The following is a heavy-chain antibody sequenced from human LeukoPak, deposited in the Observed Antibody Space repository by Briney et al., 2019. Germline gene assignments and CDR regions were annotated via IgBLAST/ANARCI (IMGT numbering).Heavy chain of an antibody. CDR2: IWYGGSDK. V-gene: IGHV3-33*01. J-gene: IGHJ4*02. CDR3: ARSKEAAVMGYYFDC. Sequence: GGSLRLSCAASGFTFSRYGMHWVRQAPGKGLEWVAVIWYGGSDKYYADSVKGRFTISRDNSKNTLYLQMNSLRAEDTAVYYCARSKEAAVMGYYFDCWGQGTLVTVSS. D-gene: IGHD6-13*01. CDR1: GFTFSRYG.